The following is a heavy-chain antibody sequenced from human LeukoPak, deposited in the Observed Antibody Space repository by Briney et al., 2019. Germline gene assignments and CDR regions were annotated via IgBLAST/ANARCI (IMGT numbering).Heavy chain of an antibody. D-gene: IGHD3-10*01. CDR1: GFTLSTYA. V-gene: IGHV3-30-3*01. Sequence: GGSLRLSCAASGFTLSTYAMHWVRQAPGKGLEWVAVISYDGSNKYYADSVKGRFTISRDNSKNTLYLQMNSLRVEDTAVYYCARDPQLLWFGEYSGHFDYWGQGTLVTVSS. CDR2: ISYDGSNK. J-gene: IGHJ4*02. CDR3: ARDPQLLWFGEYSGHFDY.